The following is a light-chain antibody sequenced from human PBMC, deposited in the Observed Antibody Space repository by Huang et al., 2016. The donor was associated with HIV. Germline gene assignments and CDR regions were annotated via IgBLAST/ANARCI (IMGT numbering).Light chain of an antibody. Sequence: DIVMNQSPDSLTMSLGERATISCKSSQSVLNNSNNKNYLTWYQQKPSKPPKLLIYWAATRESGVPARFIGSGSGTDFSLTISGLQAEDVAVYYCQKYYNTPFTFGPGTKVDVK. CDR3: QKYYNTPFT. CDR2: WAA. J-gene: IGKJ3*01. V-gene: IGKV4-1*01. CDR1: QSVLNNSNNKNY.